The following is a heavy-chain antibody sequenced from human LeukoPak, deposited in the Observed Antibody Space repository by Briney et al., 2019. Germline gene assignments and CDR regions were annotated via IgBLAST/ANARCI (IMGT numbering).Heavy chain of an antibody. CDR2: IIPILGIA. CDR1: GGTFSSYA. CDR3: ARLPGSKTPTAPFDP. D-gene: IGHD1-26*01. V-gene: IGHV1-69*04. Sequence: SVKVSCKASGGTFSSYAISWVRQAPGQGLEWVGRIIPILGIANYALKFQGRVTITADKATSTAYMELRSLRSEDTAVYYCARLPGSKTPTAPFDPWGQGTLVTVSS. J-gene: IGHJ5*02.